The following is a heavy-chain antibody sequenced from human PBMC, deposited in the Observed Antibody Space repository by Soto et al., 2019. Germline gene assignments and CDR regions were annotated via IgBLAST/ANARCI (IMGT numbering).Heavy chain of an antibody. J-gene: IGHJ4*02. CDR2: ISGSGDRT. D-gene: IGHD3-22*01. Sequence: EVQLLESGGGLVQPGGSLRLSCAASGITISNYPMSWVRQAPGKGLDWVSGISGSGDRTYYAESAKGRFTISKDISRNSLSLHLDSLGVEDTAVYFCVKDDGGYPSTAPHWGQGTLVTVSS. CDR3: VKDDGGYPSTAPH. CDR1: GITISNYP. V-gene: IGHV3-23*01.